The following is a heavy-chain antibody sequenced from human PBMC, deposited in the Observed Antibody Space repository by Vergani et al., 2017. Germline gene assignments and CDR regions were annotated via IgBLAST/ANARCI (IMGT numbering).Heavy chain of an antibody. CDR1: GGSISSSSYY. V-gene: IGHV4-39*07. CDR3: ARRSRAALRNNGFDP. D-gene: IGHD6-13*01. J-gene: IGHJ5*02. CDR2: IYYSGST. Sequence: QLQLQESGPGLVKPSETLSLTCTVSGGSISSSSYYWGWIRQPPGKGLEWIGSIYYSGSTYYNPSLKSRVTISVDTSKNQFSLKLSSVTAADTAVDYCARRSRAALRNNGFDPWGQGTLVTVSS.